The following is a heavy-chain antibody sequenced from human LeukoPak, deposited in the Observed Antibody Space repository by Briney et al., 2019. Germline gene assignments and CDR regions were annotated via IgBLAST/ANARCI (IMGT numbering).Heavy chain of an antibody. D-gene: IGHD2-15*01. CDR1: GGSISSSSYY. CDR2: IYYSGST. CDR3: GSGVGVAASFDY. Sequence: SETLSLTCTVSGGSISSSSYYWGWIRQPPGKGLEWIGSIYYSGSTYYNPSLKSRVTISVDTSKNQFSLKLSPVTAGDTAVYYCGSGVGVAASFDYWGQGALVTVSS. V-gene: IGHV4-39*01. J-gene: IGHJ4*02.